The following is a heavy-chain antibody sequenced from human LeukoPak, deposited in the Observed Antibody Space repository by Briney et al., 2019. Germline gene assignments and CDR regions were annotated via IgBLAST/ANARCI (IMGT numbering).Heavy chain of an antibody. CDR3: ARGVGIVVVPAALST. D-gene: IGHD2-2*01. CDR1: GFTFSSYA. J-gene: IGHJ5*02. CDR2: ISSNGGST. V-gene: IGHV3-64*01. Sequence: SGGSLRLSCAASGFTFSSYAMHWVRQAPGKGLEYVSAISSNGGSTYYANSVKGRFTISRDNSKNTLYLQMGSLRAEDMAVYYCARGVGIVVVPAALSTWGQGTLVTVSS.